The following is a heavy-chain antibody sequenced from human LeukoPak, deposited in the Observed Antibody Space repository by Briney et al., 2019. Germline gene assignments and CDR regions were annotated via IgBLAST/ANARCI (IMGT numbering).Heavy chain of an antibody. D-gene: IGHD6-13*01. Sequence: ASVKVSCKASGGTFSSYAISWVRQAPGQGLEWMGGIIPIFGTANYAQKFQGRVTITADESTSTAYMELSSLRSEDTAVYYCARDLGGPAAGGWFDPWGQGTLVTVSS. J-gene: IGHJ5*02. CDR3: ARDLGGPAAGGWFDP. CDR1: GGTFSSYA. V-gene: IGHV1-69*13. CDR2: IIPIFGTA.